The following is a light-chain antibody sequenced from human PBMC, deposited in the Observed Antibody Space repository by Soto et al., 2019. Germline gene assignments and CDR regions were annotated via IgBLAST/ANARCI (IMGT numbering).Light chain of an antibody. J-gene: IGKJ1*01. CDR3: REWCRWSVFG. CDR1: QSVSSY. Sequence: EIVLTQSPATLSLSPGEIATLSCRASQSVSSYLAWYQQKPGQAPRLLIYDASNRATGIPARFSGSGSGTDFTLTISSLEPEDFDVYFCREWCRWSVFGFGQG. V-gene: IGKV3-11*01. CDR2: DAS.